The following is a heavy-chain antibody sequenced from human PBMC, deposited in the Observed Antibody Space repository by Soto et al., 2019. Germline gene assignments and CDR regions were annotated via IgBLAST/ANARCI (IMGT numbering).Heavy chain of an antibody. CDR2: ISGYNGNT. D-gene: IGHD6-13*01. V-gene: IGHV1-18*01. CDR3: ARGRSAAGNFDY. CDR1: GYTFNNYG. Sequence: QVQLVQSGVEVKKPGASVKVSCKASGYTFNNYGISWVRQAPGQGLEWMGWISGYNGNTKYTWKLQGRVTMTTDTSTSTAYMELRSLRSDDTAVYYCARGRSAAGNFDYWGQGTLVTVSS. J-gene: IGHJ4*02.